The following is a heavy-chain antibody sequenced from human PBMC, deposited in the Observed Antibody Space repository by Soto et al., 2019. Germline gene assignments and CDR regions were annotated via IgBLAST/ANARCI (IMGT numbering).Heavy chain of an antibody. CDR2: INSIGSTI. D-gene: IGHD2-15*01. V-gene: IGHV3-11*04. CDR3: ARVPSSSGRAHFDY. J-gene: IGHJ4*02. CDR1: GFTFSDYT. Sequence: KPGGSLRLSCAASGFTFSDYTMSWIRQAPGRGLEWIAYINSIGSTIYYADSVKGRFTVSRDNAKNSLYLQMNSLRAEDTAVYYCARVPSSSGRAHFDYWGQGTLVTVSS.